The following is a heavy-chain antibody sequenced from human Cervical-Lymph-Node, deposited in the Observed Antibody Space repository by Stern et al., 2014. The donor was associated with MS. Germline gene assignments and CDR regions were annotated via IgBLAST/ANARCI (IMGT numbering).Heavy chain of an antibody. D-gene: IGHD3-22*01. Sequence: VQLVESGGGVVQPGRSLRLSCAAAGFPFSSYGMDWVRQAPGKGLEWAAVILYDGSNKYYADSVKGRFTISRDNSKNTLYLQMNSLRAEDTAVYYCASAPKSSGIIDYWGQGTLVPVSS. CDR2: ILYDGSNK. CDR1: GFPFSSYG. V-gene: IGHV3-33*01. J-gene: IGHJ4*02. CDR3: ASAPKSSGIIDY.